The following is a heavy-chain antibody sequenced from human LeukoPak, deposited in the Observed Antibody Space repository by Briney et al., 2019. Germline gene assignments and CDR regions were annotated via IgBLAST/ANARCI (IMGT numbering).Heavy chain of an antibody. D-gene: IGHD6-13*01. Sequence: KAGGSLRLSCAASGFTFSSYSMNWVRQAPGKGLEWVSSISSSSSYIYYADSVKGRFTISRDNAKNSLYLQMNSLRAEDTAVYYCAGRAAAARGFGVYFDYWGQGTLVTVSS. CDR1: GFTFSSYS. J-gene: IGHJ4*02. V-gene: IGHV3-21*01. CDR2: ISSSSSYI. CDR3: AGRAAAARGFGVYFDY.